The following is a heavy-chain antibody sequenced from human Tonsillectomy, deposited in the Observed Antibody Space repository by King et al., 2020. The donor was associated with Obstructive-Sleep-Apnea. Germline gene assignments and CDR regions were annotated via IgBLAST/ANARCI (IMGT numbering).Heavy chain of an antibody. D-gene: IGHD6-19*01. V-gene: IGHV5-10-1*01. CDR3: ARLVRPGVGVWLPPDS. CDR2: IDPSDSYS. Sequence: GQLVQSGAQVKKPGESLRISCRGSGYIFTNYWIGWVRQMPGKGLEWMGRIDPSDSYSSTIPSLQGHVTLSVDKSISTAYLQWTNLKASDTAMYYCARLVRPGVGVWLPPDSWGRGTLVTVSS. CDR1: GYIFTNYW. J-gene: IGHJ5*01.